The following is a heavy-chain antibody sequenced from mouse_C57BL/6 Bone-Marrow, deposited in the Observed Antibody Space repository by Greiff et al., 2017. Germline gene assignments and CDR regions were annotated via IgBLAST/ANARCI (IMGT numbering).Heavy chain of an antibody. CDR3: LYDYDGGY. J-gene: IGHJ4*01. V-gene: IGHV1-54*01. CDR2: INPGSGGT. CDR1: GYAFTNYL. Sequence: VKLQQSGAELVRPGTSVKVSCKASGYAFTNYLIEWVKQRPGQGLEWIGVINPGSGGTNYNEKFKGKATLTADKSSSTAYMQLSSLTSEDSAVYFCLYDYDGGYWGQGTSVTVSS. D-gene: IGHD2-4*01.